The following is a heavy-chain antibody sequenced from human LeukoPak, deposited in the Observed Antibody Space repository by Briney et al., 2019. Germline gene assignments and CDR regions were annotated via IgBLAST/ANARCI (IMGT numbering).Heavy chain of an antibody. D-gene: IGHD3-3*01. CDR3: ARGNEEILDFWSGYYNSYYYYGMDV. V-gene: IGHV1-8*01. Sequence: ASVKVSCKASGYTFTSYDINWVRQATGQGLEWMGWINPNSGNTDYAQKFQGRVTMTRNTSISTAYMELSSLRSEDTAVYYCARGNEEILDFWSGYYNSYYYYGMDVWGQGTTVTVSS. J-gene: IGHJ6*02. CDR1: GYTFTSYD. CDR2: INPNSGNT.